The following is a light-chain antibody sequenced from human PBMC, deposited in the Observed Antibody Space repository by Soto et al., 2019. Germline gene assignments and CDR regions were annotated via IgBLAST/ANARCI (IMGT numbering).Light chain of an antibody. V-gene: IGKV3-20*01. Sequence: EIVLTQSPGTLSLSPGERATLSCRASQSVSSSYLAWYQQKPGQAPRLLIYGASSRATGIPDRFSCSGSGTDFTLTISRLEPEDVAVYYCQQYGSSLPDTCGQGTKLEIK. CDR2: GAS. J-gene: IGKJ2*01. CDR1: QSVSSSY. CDR3: QQYGSSLPDT.